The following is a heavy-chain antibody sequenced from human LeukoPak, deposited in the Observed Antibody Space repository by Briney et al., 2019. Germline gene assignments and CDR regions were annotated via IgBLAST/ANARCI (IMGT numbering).Heavy chain of an antibody. V-gene: IGHV3-30-3*01. CDR2: ISYDGSNK. Sequence: PGGSLRLSCAASGFTFSSYAMHWVRQAPGKGLEWVAVISYDGSNKYYADSVKGRFTISRDNSKNTLYLQMNSLRAEDTAVYYCAREPMTVGYGSGSYLRRGFDPWGQGTLVTVSS. CDR1: GFTFSSYA. CDR3: AREPMTVGYGSGSYLRRGFDP. D-gene: IGHD3-10*01. J-gene: IGHJ5*02.